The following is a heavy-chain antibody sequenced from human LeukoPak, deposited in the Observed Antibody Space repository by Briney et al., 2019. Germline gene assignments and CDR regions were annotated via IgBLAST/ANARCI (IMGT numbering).Heavy chain of an antibody. J-gene: IGHJ4*02. CDR3: AKDPESSSWLYYFDY. CDR1: GFTFSSYG. V-gene: IGHV3-30*02. Sequence: GGSLRLSCAASGFTFSSYGMHWVRRAPGKGLEWVAFIRYDGSNKYYADSVKGRFTISRDNSKNTLYLQMNSLRAEDTAVYYCAKDPESSSWLYYFDYWGQGTLVTVSS. CDR2: IRYDGSNK. D-gene: IGHD6-13*01.